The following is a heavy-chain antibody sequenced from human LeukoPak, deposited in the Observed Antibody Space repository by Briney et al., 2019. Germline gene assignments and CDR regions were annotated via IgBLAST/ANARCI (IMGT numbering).Heavy chain of an antibody. CDR1: GGSVSSGSYY. CDR3: ARGLFMITFGGVIAVPYYFDY. J-gene: IGHJ4*02. CDR2: IYYSGST. D-gene: IGHD3-16*02. V-gene: IGHV4-61*01. Sequence: PSETLSLTCTVSGGSVSSGSYYWSWIRQPPGKGLEWIGYIYYSGSTNYNPSLKSRVTISVDTSKNQFSLKLSSVTAADTAVYYCARGLFMITFGGVIAVPYYFDYWGQGTLATVSS.